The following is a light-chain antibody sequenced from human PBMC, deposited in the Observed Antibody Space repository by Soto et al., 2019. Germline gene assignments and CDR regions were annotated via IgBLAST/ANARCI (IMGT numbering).Light chain of an antibody. CDR1: QSISSW. CDR3: QQYNSYPMYA. Sequence: DIQMTQSPSTLSASVGDRVTITCRASQSISSWLAWYQQKPGKAPKLLIYKASSLESGVPSRFTGSGSGTEFTLTISSLQPDDFATYYCQQYNSYPMYAFGQGTKREIK. CDR2: KAS. V-gene: IGKV1-5*03. J-gene: IGKJ2*01.